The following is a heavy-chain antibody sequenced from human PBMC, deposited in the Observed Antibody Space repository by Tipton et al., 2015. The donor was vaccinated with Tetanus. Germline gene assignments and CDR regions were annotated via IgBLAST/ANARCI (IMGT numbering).Heavy chain of an antibody. V-gene: IGHV4-61*01. CDR1: GGSVSSGSYY. CDR2: IYYSGST. Sequence: TLSLTCTVSGGSVSSGSYYWSWIRQPPGKGLEWIGYIYYSGSTNYNPSLKSRVTISVDTSKNQFSLKLSSVTAADTAVYYCARGAIAAAGKVLEVPLITTNWFDPWGQGTLVTVSS. D-gene: IGHD6-13*01. CDR3: ARGAIAAAGKVLEVPLITTNWFDP. J-gene: IGHJ5*02.